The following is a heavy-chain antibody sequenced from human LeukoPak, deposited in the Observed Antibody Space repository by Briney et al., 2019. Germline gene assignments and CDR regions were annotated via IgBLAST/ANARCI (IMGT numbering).Heavy chain of an antibody. D-gene: IGHD3-22*01. CDR2: IYTTGST. V-gene: IGHV4-61*02. CDR3: ARVTTGGYYNC. CDR1: GGSISSGTYY. J-gene: IGHJ4*02. Sequence: SETLSLTCTVSGGSISSGTYYWTWIRQPAGKGLEWIGRIYTTGSTNYNPSLKSRVTMSTDTSKNQFSLKLSSVTAADTAVYYCARVTTGGYYNCWGQGNLVTVSS.